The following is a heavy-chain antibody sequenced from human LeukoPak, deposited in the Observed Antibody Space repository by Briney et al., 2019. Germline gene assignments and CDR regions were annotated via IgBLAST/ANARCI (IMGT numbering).Heavy chain of an antibody. V-gene: IGHV5-51*01. CDR3: ATIYGGNSGGY. D-gene: IGHD4-23*01. CDR1: GYTFSVYW. Sequence: GESLKISCKASGYTFSVYWIGWVRQMPGKGLEWMGIIYPADSDTRYSSSFQGQVTISVDKSISTAYLQWSSLTASDTASYYCATIYGGNSGGYWGQGTLVTVSS. CDR2: IYPADSDT. J-gene: IGHJ4*02.